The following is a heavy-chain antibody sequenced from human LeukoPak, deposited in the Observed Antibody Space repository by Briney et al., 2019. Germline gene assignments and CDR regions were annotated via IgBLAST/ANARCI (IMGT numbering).Heavy chain of an antibody. Sequence: GGSLKLSCAASGFTFSSYDMHWVRQATGKGLEWVSAIGTAGDTYYPGSVKGRFTISRENAKNSLYLQMNSLRAGDTAVYYCARALVNYDSSGYAFDIWGQGTMVTVSS. J-gene: IGHJ3*02. V-gene: IGHV3-13*01. CDR1: GFTFSSYD. D-gene: IGHD3-22*01. CDR3: ARALVNYDSSGYAFDI. CDR2: IGTAGDT.